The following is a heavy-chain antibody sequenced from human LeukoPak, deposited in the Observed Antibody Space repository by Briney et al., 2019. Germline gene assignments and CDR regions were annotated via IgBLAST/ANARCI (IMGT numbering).Heavy chain of an antibody. Sequence: EGSLRLSCTASGFTFSSYWMHWVRQAPGKGLVWVSRINSDGSSRNYADSVKGRFTISRDNAKNTVYLQMNSLRAEDTAVYYCASASSHRIAAGGDYWGQGTLVTVSS. CDR1: GFTFSSYW. D-gene: IGHD6-13*01. J-gene: IGHJ4*02. CDR2: INSDGSSR. V-gene: IGHV3-74*01. CDR3: ASASSHRIAAGGDY.